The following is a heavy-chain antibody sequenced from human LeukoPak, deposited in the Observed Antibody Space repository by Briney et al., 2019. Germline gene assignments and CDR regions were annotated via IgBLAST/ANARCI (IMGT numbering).Heavy chain of an antibody. CDR1: GFTFDDYG. D-gene: IGHD2-21*02. Sequence: GGSLRLSCAASGFTFDDYGMSWGRQAPGQGLEWVSSINWNGGTITYADSVKGRFTVSRDNAKNSLYLQIHSLRAEDTAFYYCARDWVDIVVLTATYAFDIWGQGTMVTVSS. CDR2: INWNGGTI. J-gene: IGHJ3*02. V-gene: IGHV3-20*04. CDR3: ARDWVDIVVLTATYAFDI.